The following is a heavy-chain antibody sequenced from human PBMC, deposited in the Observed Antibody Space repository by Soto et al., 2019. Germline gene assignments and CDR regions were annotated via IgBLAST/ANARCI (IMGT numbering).Heavy chain of an antibody. V-gene: IGHV3-23*01. D-gene: IGHD6-13*01. CDR3: AKDYSSSWYPTYVDY. J-gene: IGHJ4*02. CDR1: GFTFSSYA. CDR2: ISGSGGST. Sequence: GGSLRLSCAASGFTFSSYAMSWVRQAPGKGLEWVSAISGSGGSTYYADSVKGRFTISRDNSKNTLYLQMNSLSAEDTAVYYCAKDYSSSWYPTYVDYWGQGTLVSLS.